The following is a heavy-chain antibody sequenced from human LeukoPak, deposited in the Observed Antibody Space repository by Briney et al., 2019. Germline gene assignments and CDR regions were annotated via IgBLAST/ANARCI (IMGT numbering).Heavy chain of an antibody. CDR2: ISSSSSYI. D-gene: IGHD3-22*01. Sequence: GGSLRLSCAASGFTFSSYSMNWVRQAPGKGLEWVSSISSSSSYIYYADSVKGRFTISRDNAKNSLYLQMNSLRAEDTAVYYCASLPGYYDSSGYFRGFSDYWGQGTLVTVSS. CDR1: GFTFSSYS. J-gene: IGHJ4*02. CDR3: ASLPGYYDSSGYFRGFSDY. V-gene: IGHV3-21*01.